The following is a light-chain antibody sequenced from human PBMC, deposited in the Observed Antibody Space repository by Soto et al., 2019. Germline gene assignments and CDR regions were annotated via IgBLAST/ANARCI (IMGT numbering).Light chain of an antibody. V-gene: IGLV2-14*02. Sequence: QSALTQPASVSGSPGQSITISCTGTSSDVGSYIFVSWFQQHPGKAPKLMIYEGSKRPSGVSNRFSGSKSGNTASLTISGLQAEDEADYYCSSYTSTSILEVFGTGTKVTV. CDR1: SSDVGSYIF. CDR2: EGS. J-gene: IGLJ1*01. CDR3: SSYTSTSILEV.